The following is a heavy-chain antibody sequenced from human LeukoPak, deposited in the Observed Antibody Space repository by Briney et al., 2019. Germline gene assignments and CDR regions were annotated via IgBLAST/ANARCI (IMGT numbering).Heavy chain of an antibody. Sequence: PGGSLRLSCAASGLTFSSYSMNWVRQAPGKGLEWVSSISSSSSYIYYADSVKGRFTISRDNAKNSLYLQMNSLRAEDTAVYYCARKSSGWFTFDYWGQGTLVTVSS. J-gene: IGHJ4*02. CDR1: GLTFSSYS. CDR2: ISSSSSYI. CDR3: ARKSSGWFTFDY. V-gene: IGHV3-21*01. D-gene: IGHD6-19*01.